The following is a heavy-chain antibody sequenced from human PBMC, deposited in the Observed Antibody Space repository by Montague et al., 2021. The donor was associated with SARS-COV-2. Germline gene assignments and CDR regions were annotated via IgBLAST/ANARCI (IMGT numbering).Heavy chain of an antibody. CDR2: VYHTGRT. D-gene: IGHD4-11*01. J-gene: IGHJ5*02. CDR3: ARDGHSNYNYIDP. Sequence: TLSLTCTVSGRPFNCGGYYWTWIRQHPGKGLEWIGYVYHTGRTYYNPSLKSRVTMSIDMSKNQFSLNLTSVTAADTALYYCARDGHSNYNYIDPWGPGILVTVSS. V-gene: IGHV4-31*03. CDR1: GRPFNCGGYY.